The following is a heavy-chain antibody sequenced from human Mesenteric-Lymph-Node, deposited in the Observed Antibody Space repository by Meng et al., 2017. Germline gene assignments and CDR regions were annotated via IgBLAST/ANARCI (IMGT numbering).Heavy chain of an antibody. CDR3: ARGVLGSYWFDP. CDR1: GGSITRYY. Sequence: GSLRLSCTVSGGSITRYYWSWIRQPPGKGLEWIGYIYHSGSSNCNPSLKSRVTISVDTSKNQFSLKLSSVTAADTAVYYCARGVLGSYWFDPWGQGTLVTVSS. CDR2: IYHSGSS. V-gene: IGHV4-59*01. J-gene: IGHJ5*02. D-gene: IGHD1-26*01.